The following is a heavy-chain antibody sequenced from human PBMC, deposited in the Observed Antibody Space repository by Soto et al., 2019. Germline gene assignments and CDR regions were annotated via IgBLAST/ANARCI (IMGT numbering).Heavy chain of an antibody. D-gene: IGHD2-15*01. Sequence: ASVKISCKASGYTFTSDDISWVRQAPGQGLERMGWISPYNSKTDYAQKFQGRVTMTTDTSTSTAYMELRSLSSDDTSLYYCSRGSDMYYWGQGTLVTVSA. CDR1: GYTFTSDD. CDR2: ISPYNSKT. CDR3: SRGSDMYY. J-gene: IGHJ4*02. V-gene: IGHV1-18*01.